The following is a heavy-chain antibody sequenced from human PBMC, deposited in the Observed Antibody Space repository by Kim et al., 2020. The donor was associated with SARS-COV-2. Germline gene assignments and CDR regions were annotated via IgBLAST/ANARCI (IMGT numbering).Heavy chain of an antibody. V-gene: IGHV1-46*01. Sequence: ASVKVSCKASGYIFTTYYMHWVRQAPGQGLEWMGIINPRGGSTSYAQKFQGRVTMTRDTSTSTVYMELSSLRSEDTAVYYCARAGAAPGVPDDYWGQGTLVTVSS. CDR2: INPRGGST. CDR3: ARAGAAPGVPDDY. CDR1: GYIFTTYY. D-gene: IGHD6-13*01. J-gene: IGHJ4*02.